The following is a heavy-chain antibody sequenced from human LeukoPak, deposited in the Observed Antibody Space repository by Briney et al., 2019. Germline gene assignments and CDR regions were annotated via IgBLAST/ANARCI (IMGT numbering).Heavy chain of an antibody. Sequence: PGGSLRLSCAASGFTFSSYGMLWVRQAPGKGLEWVAVISYDGSNKYYADSVKGRFTISRDNSKNTLYLQMNSLRAEDTAVYYCAKDSNYYGSGSAWDAFDIWGQGTMVTVSS. CDR3: AKDSNYYGSGSAWDAFDI. CDR2: ISYDGSNK. J-gene: IGHJ3*02. V-gene: IGHV3-30*18. CDR1: GFTFSSYG. D-gene: IGHD3-10*01.